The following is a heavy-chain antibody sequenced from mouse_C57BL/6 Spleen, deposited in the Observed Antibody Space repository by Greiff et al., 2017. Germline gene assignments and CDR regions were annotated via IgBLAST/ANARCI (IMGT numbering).Heavy chain of an antibody. CDR1: GFNIKDYY. D-gene: IGHD1-1*01. CDR2: IDPEDGET. Sequence: VQLQQSGAELVKPGASVKLSCTASGFNIKDYYMHWVKQRTEQGLEWIGRIDPEDGETKYAPKVQGKATITADTSSNTAYLQLSSLTSEDTAVYDCARDYGSTWFAYWGQGTLVTVSA. J-gene: IGHJ3*01. CDR3: ARDYGSTWFAY. V-gene: IGHV14-2*01.